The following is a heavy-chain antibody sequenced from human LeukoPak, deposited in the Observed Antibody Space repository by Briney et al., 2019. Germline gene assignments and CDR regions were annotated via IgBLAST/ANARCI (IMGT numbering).Heavy chain of an antibody. CDR3: ARVAWTTIYFDN. D-gene: IGHD3/OR15-3a*01. J-gene: IGHJ4*02. V-gene: IGHV3-7*01. Sequence: GGSLRLSCAASGFTFSDFYMGWIRQAPGRGLEWLANIKQNGREIHYVDSVKDRFTISRDNAKNSLYLQMDSLRADDTAVYFCARVAWTTIYFDNWGQGTLVTVSS. CDR1: GFTFSDFY. CDR2: IKQNGREI.